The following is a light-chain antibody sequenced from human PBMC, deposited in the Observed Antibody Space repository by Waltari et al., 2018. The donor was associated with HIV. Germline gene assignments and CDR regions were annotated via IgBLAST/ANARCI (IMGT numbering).Light chain of an antibody. V-gene: IGLV1-44*01. Sequence: SELTQPPSASGTPGQRVTISCSGSSSNIGSYTVNWYQQLPGTAPKLLIYANRQRPSGVPDRFSGSQSDTSASLAIGGLQSEDEADYYCATWDASLSGPVFGGGTKLTVL. CDR3: ATWDASLSGPV. J-gene: IGLJ2*01. CDR1: SSNIGSYT. CDR2: ANR.